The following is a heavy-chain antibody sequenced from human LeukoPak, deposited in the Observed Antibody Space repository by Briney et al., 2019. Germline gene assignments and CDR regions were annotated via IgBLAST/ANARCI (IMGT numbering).Heavy chain of an antibody. J-gene: IGHJ3*02. CDR3: AGSPEWLFYAFDI. D-gene: IGHD3-3*01. Sequence: ASVKVSCKASGYTFTRYYIHWVRQAPGQGLEWMGVINPSYGTTTYGQKFQGRVTMTRDTSTSTVYMELSSLRYEDTAVYYCAGSPEWLFYAFDIWGQGTMVTVSS. CDR2: INPSYGTT. V-gene: IGHV1-46*01. CDR1: GYTFTRYY.